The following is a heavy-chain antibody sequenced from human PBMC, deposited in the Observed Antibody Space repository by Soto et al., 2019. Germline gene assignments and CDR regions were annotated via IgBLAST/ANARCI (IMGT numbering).Heavy chain of an antibody. V-gene: IGHV1-2*04. CDR2: INPNSGGT. CDR3: ARDSGRTFELAKYCSGGSCYSHFFDY. D-gene: IGHD2-15*01. Sequence: QVQLVQSGAEVKKPGASVKVSCKASGYTFTGYYMHWVRQAPGQGLEWMGWINPNSGGTNYAQKFQGWVTMTRDTYISTAYMELGRLRSDDTAVYYCARDSGRTFELAKYCSGGSCYSHFFDYWGQGTLVTVSA. CDR1: GYTFTGYY. J-gene: IGHJ4*02.